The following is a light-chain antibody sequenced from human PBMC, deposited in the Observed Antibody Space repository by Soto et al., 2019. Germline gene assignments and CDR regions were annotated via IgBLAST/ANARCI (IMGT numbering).Light chain of an antibody. CDR2: EVS. J-gene: IGLJ2*01. CDR3: SSYEGSTNSVL. Sequence: QSALTQPPSASGSTGQSVAISCTGTSSDVGGYNYVSWYQQHPGKAPKLMIYEVSKRPSGVPDRFSGSKAGNTASLTVSGLQADDEADYYCSSYEGSTNSVLFGGGTKLTVL. V-gene: IGLV2-8*01. CDR1: SSDVGGYNY.